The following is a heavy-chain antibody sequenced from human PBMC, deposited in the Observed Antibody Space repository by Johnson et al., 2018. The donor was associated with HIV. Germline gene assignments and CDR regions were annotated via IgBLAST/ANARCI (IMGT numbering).Heavy chain of an antibody. D-gene: IGHD1-26*01. CDR1: GFSFSDYY. CDR3: ARVRERWELLLSDGSDI. V-gene: IGHV3-11*06. Sequence: QVQLVESGGGLVKPGGSLRLSCAASGFSFSDYYMTWIRQAPGKGLEWVSRIRNDGSVTTYADSVKGRFFISRDNSKNTLYLQMNSLRAEDTAVYYCARVRERWELLLSDGSDIWGQGTMVTLSS. CDR2: IRNDGSVT. J-gene: IGHJ3*02.